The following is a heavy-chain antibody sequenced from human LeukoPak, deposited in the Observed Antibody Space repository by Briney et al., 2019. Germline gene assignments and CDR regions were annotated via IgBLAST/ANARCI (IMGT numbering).Heavy chain of an antibody. Sequence: SETLSLTCNVSSGSISDYFWSWVRQPPGKGLEWIGYIYGGGVTNYSPSLKSRLTISLDTSKNQVSLKLRSVTAADTAVYYCARRLAVAHCAGDCHPIDSWGQGTLVTVSS. J-gene: IGHJ4*02. V-gene: IGHV4-59*01. CDR3: ARRLAVAHCAGDCHPIDS. CDR2: IYGGGVT. D-gene: IGHD2-21*02. CDR1: SGSISDYF.